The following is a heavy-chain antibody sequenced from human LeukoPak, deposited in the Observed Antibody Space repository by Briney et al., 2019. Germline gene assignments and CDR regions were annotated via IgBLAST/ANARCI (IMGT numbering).Heavy chain of an antibody. Sequence: ASVKVSCKASGYTFTGYYIHWVRQGPGQGLEWMGRINPNTGGTNYAQKFQGRVTMTRDTSISTGYMELSRLRSDDTAVYYCARAVTTVTTYWFDPWGQGTLVTVSS. J-gene: IGHJ5*02. CDR1: GYTFTGYY. D-gene: IGHD4-17*01. V-gene: IGHV1-2*06. CDR3: ARAVTTVTTYWFDP. CDR2: INPNTGGT.